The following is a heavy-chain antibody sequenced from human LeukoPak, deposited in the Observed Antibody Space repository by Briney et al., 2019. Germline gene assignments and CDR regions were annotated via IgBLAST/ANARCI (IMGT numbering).Heavy chain of an antibody. Sequence: ASVKVSCKASGYTFTGYYMHWVRQAPGQGLEWMGWINPNSGGTNYAQKFQGRVTMTRDTSISTAYMELSRLRSDGTAVYYCARPRGYSSSDFDYWGQGTLVTVSS. CDR1: GYTFTGYY. V-gene: IGHV1-2*02. D-gene: IGHD6-6*01. CDR2: INPNSGGT. J-gene: IGHJ4*02. CDR3: ARPRGYSSSDFDY.